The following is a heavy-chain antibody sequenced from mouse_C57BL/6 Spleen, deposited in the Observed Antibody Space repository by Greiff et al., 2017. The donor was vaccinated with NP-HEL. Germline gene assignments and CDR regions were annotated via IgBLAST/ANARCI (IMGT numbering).Heavy chain of an antibody. J-gene: IGHJ3*01. CDR3: ARRDYDSGFAY. D-gene: IGHD2-4*01. CDR2: IYPGDGDT. CDR1: GYAFSSYW. Sequence: QVQLKESGAELVKPGASVKISCKASGYAFSSYWMNWVKQRPGKGLEWIGQIYPGDGDTNYNGKFKGKATLTADKSSSTAYMQLSSLTSEDSAVYFCARRDYDSGFAYWGQGTLVTVSA. V-gene: IGHV1-80*01.